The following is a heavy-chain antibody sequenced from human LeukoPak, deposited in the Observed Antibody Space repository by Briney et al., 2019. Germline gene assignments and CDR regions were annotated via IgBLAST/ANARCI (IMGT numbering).Heavy chain of an antibody. CDR3: TRTLAARSFYFDY. V-gene: IGHV3-7*01. Sequence: GGSLRLSCAASVFSFSTYCMSWVRQAPGKGLEWVANINQDGTERYLVDSVKGRFTISRDNGKNSVFLQMNSLRDEDTAVYYCTRTLAARSFYFDYWGRGTLVTVSS. D-gene: IGHD3-10*01. CDR2: INQDGTER. CDR1: VFSFSTYC. J-gene: IGHJ4*02.